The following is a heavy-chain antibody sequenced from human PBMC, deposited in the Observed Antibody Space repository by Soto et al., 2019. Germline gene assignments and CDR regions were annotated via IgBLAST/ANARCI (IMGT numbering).Heavy chain of an antibody. CDR3: ARTDYYDSSGYYIFDY. CDR1: GYTFTGYY. CDR2: INPNSGGT. Sequence: ASVEVSCKASGYTFTGYYMHWVRQAPGQGLEWMGWINPNSGGTNYAQKFQGWVTMTRDTSISTAYMELSRLRSDDTAVYYCARTDYYDSSGYYIFDYWGQGTLVTVSS. D-gene: IGHD3-22*01. J-gene: IGHJ4*02. V-gene: IGHV1-2*04.